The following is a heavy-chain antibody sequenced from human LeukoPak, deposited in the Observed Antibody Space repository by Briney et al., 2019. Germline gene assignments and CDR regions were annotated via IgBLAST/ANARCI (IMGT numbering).Heavy chain of an antibody. D-gene: IGHD5-18*01. CDR3: ARTGYSCGYIFDY. J-gene: IGHJ4*02. CDR1: GGSFSGYY. CDR2: INHSGST. Sequence: SETLSLTCAVYGGSFSGYYWSWIRQPPGKGLEWIGEINHSGSTNYNPSLKSRVTISVDTSKNQFSLKLSSVTAADTAVYYCARTGYSCGYIFDYWGQGTLVTVSS. V-gene: IGHV4-34*01.